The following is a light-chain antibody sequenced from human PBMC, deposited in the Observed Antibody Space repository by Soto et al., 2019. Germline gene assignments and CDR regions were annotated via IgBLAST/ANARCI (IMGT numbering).Light chain of an antibody. J-gene: IGLJ2*01. CDR1: SSDVGGYKY. CDR2: DVT. CDR3: SSYTSSSTLV. Sequence: QSALTQPASVSGSPGQSSTISCTGTSSDVGGYKYVSWYQQHPGKAPKLMIYDVTNRPSGVSNRFSGSKSGNTASLTISGLQAEDEADYYCSSYTSSSTLVFGGGTKLTVL. V-gene: IGLV2-14*01.